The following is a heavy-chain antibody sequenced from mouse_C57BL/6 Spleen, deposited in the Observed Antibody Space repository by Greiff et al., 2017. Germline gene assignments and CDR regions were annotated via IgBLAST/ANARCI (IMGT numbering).Heavy chain of an antibody. D-gene: IGHD2-2*01. V-gene: IGHV2-9*01. J-gene: IGHJ4*01. CDR3: AKHNGYDVHAMDY. Sequence: QVQLKESGPGLVAPSQSLSIPCTVSGFSLTSYGVDWVRQPPGKGLEWLGVIWGGGSTNYNSAPMSRLSISKDNSKSHAILKMNRLQTDDAAMYYCAKHNGYDVHAMDYWGQGTSVTVSS. CDR2: IWGGGST. CDR1: GFSLTSYG.